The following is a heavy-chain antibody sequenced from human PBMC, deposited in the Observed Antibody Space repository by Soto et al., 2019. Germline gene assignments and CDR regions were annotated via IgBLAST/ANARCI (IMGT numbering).Heavy chain of an antibody. J-gene: IGHJ6*03. V-gene: IGHV1-8*01. D-gene: IGHD2-2*01. Sequence: ASVKVSCKASGYTFTSYDINWVRQATGQGLEWMGWMNPNSGNTGYAQKFQGRVTMTRNTSISTAYMELSSLRSEDTAVYYCARVGPAAMYYYYYYYMDVWGKGTTVTV. CDR3: ARVGPAAMYYYYYYYMDV. CDR2: MNPNSGNT. CDR1: GYTFTSYD.